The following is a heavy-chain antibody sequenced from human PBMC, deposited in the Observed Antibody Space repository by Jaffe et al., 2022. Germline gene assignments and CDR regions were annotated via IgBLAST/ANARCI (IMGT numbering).Heavy chain of an antibody. CDR3: ANTYSSSWYSNNDAFDI. D-gene: IGHD6-13*01. V-gene: IGHV4-38-2*01. CDR2: IYHSGST. CDR1: GYSISSGYY. J-gene: IGHJ3*02. Sequence: QVQLQESGPGLVKPSETLSLTCAVSGYSISSGYYWGWIRQPPGKGLEWIGSIYHSGSTYYNPSLKSRVTISVDTSKNQFSLKLSSVTAADTAVYYCANTYSSSWYSNNDAFDIWGQGTMVTVSS.